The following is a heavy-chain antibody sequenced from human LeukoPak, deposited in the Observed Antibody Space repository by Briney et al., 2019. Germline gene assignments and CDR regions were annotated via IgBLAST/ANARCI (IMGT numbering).Heavy chain of an antibody. J-gene: IGHJ4*02. CDR1: GGSFSGYY. CDR3: ARGDKFFDWLLSFDY. V-gene: IGHV4-34*01. D-gene: IGHD3/OR15-3a*01. CDR2: INHSGST. Sequence: SETLSLTCAVYGGSFSGYYWSYIRQPPGKGLEWIGEINHSGSTNYNPSLKSRLTISVDTSKNQFSLKLSSVTAADTAVYYCARGDKFFDWLLSFDYWGQGTLVTVSS.